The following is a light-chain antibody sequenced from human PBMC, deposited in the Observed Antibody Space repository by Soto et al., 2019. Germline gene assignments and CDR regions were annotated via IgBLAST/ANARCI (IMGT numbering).Light chain of an antibody. CDR2: DVS. CDR1: SSDVGGYNY. Sequence: QSVLTQPRSVSGSPGQSITISCTGTSSDVGGYNYVSWYRQYPGKAPKLMIYDVSKRPSGVPDRFSGSKSGNTASLTISRLQAEDEADYYCCSYAGSYTHYVFGTGTKLTVL. CDR3: CSYAGSYTHYV. J-gene: IGLJ1*01. V-gene: IGLV2-11*01.